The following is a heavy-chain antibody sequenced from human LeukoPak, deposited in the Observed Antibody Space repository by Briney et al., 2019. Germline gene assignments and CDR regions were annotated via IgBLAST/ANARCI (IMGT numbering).Heavy chain of an antibody. Sequence: GESLKISCKGSGYSFTTYWIGWVRQVPEKGLEWMGTIYPGGSDITYSPSFQGQISISADTSITTAYLQWSNLKASDTAIYYCARHPRNYYGSESFFPDAYDIWGQGTMVTVSS. CDR1: GYSFTTYW. J-gene: IGHJ3*02. CDR3: ARHPRNYYGSESFFPDAYDI. CDR2: IYPGGSDI. V-gene: IGHV5-51*01. D-gene: IGHD3-10*01.